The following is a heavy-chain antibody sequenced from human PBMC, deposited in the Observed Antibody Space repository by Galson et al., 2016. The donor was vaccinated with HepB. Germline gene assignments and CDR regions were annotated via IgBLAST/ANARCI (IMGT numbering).Heavy chain of an antibody. V-gene: IGHV3-53*01. CDR2: IWSGGTT. CDR3: FGAQSSP. CDR1: GFTVSNNH. Sequence: SLRLSCAASGFTVSNNHMKWVRQAPGRGLEWVSLIWSGGTTDYADSVKGRFTISRDSSKNTLYLQMNSLRVEDTAVYYGFGAQSSPWGQGTLVTVSS. J-gene: IGHJ5*02. D-gene: IGHD4/OR15-4a*01.